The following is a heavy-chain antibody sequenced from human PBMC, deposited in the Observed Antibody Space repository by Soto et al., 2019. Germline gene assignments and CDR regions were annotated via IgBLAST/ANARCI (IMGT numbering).Heavy chain of an antibody. CDR3: AREHIPQQYYGMDV. CDR1: RYTFTSYG. Sequence: ASVKVSYQASRYTFTSYGIIGGRHAPGQAPEWMGWIIAYNGNTNYAQNIQALVTMTTDTSTSTDYMELRSLRSDDTAVSYCAREHIPQQYYGMDVWGQGTTVTVSS. D-gene: IGHD2-21*01. CDR2: IIAYNGNT. J-gene: IGHJ6*02. V-gene: IGHV1-18*04.